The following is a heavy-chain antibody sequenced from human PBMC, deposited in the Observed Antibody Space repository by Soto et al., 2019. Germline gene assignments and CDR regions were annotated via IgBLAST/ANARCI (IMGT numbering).Heavy chain of an antibody. D-gene: IGHD6-13*01. CDR3: ASSAGLDHLLNYYGWNV. J-gene: IGHJ6*02. CDR1: GGTFTSTA. V-gene: IGHV1-69*01. Sequence: QVLLVQSSAEVKEPGSSVKVSCKASGGTFTSTAFSWVRQAPGQGLEWMGGIIPVLGTPNYAQKFQARLTVTADASTTTVHMELSSLRSDDTAVYYCASSAGLDHLLNYYGWNVWGQGTTVTVSS. CDR2: IIPVLGTP.